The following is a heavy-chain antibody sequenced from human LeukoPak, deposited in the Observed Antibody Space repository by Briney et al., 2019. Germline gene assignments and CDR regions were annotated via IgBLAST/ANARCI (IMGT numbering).Heavy chain of an antibody. CDR1: GFTFSSYA. J-gene: IGHJ4*02. D-gene: IGHD3-3*01. CDR2: ISGSGGST. V-gene: IGHV3-23*01. Sequence: GGSLRPSCAASGFTFSSYAMSWVRQAPGKGREWVSAISGSGGSTYYADSVKGRFTISRDNSKNTLYLQMNSLRAEDTAVYYCAKPSIYYDFWSGSYYFDYWGQGTLVTVSS. CDR3: AKPSIYYDFWSGSYYFDY.